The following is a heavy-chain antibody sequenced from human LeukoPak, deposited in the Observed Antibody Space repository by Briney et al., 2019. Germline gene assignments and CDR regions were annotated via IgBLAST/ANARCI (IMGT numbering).Heavy chain of an antibody. CDR2: ISWNSGSI. J-gene: IGHJ3*02. CDR1: GFTFDDYA. Sequence: GGSLRLSCAASGFTFDDYAMHWVRQAPGKGLEWVSGISWNSGSIGYADSVKGRFTISRDNAKNSLYLQMNSLRAEDTALYYCAKGLTLRADAFDIWGQGTMVTVSS. D-gene: IGHD3-9*01. V-gene: IGHV3-9*01. CDR3: AKGLTLRADAFDI.